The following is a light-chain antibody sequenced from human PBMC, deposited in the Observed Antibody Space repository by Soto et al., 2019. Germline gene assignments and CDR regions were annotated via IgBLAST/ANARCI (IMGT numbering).Light chain of an antibody. CDR3: QHYDTYSPMWT. J-gene: IGKJ1*01. Sequence: DIPLAQSPSTLSASVGDRITITCPATQSINWLAWYQQKPGKAPKLLIFEASRLESGVPSRFSGSGSGTEFTLTISSLQPDDFGTYYCQHYDTYSPMWTFGQGTKVDVK. V-gene: IGKV1-5*03. CDR2: EAS. CDR1: QSINW.